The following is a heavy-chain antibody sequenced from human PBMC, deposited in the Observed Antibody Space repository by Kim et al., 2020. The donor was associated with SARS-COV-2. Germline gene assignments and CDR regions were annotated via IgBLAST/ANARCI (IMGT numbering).Heavy chain of an antibody. CDR2: ISGSGAFT. J-gene: IGHJ4*01. Sequence: GGSLRLSCAASGFTFSSYAMSWVRQAPGKGLEWVSSISGSGAFTYYSDSVKGRFTISRGISKDTLYLQMNSLRAETTAVYYCASQPYDVWCGYPGFVYWG. D-gene: IGHD3-3*01. CDR3: ASQPYDVWCGYPGFVY. CDR1: GFTFSSYA. V-gene: IGHV3-23*01.